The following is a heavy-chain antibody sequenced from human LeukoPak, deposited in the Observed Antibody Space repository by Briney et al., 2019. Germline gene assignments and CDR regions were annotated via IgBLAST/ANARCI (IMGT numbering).Heavy chain of an antibody. D-gene: IGHD2-15*01. CDR3: AKPAYCSGGSCYSIGCFDC. V-gene: IGHV3-23*01. J-gene: IGHJ4*02. CDR1: GFTFSSYA. CDR2: ISGSGGST. Sequence: GGSLRLSCAASGFTFSSYAMSWVRQAPGKGLEWVSGISGSGGSTYYADSVKGRFTISRDNSKNTLYLQMNSLRAEDTAVYYCAKPAYCSGGSCYSIGCFDCWGQGTLVTASS.